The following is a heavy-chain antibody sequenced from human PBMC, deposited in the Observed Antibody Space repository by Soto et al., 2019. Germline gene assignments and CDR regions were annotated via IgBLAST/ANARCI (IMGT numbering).Heavy chain of an antibody. CDR2: IYYSGST. J-gene: IGHJ3*02. CDR3: ANFLRPGEPAAAISDAFDI. D-gene: IGHD2-2*01. Sequence: ASETLSLTCTVSGGSISSSSYYWGWIRQPPGKGLEWIGSIYYSGSTYYNPSLKSRVTISVDTSKNQFSLKLSSVTAADTAVYYCANFLRPGEPAAAISDAFDIWGQGTMVTVSS. V-gene: IGHV4-39*01. CDR1: GGSISSSSYY.